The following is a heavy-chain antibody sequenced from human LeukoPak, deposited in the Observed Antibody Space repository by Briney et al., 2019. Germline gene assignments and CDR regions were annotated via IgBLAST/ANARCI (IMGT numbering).Heavy chain of an antibody. CDR1: GFTFSSYA. V-gene: IGHV3-21*01. CDR3: ASMTSDY. CDR2: ISSSSSHI. Sequence: GGSLRLSCAASGFTFSSYAMNWVRQTPGKGLEWVSAISSSSSHIYYADSLKGRFTISRDNAKNSLYLQMNSLRAEDTAVYYCASMTSDYWGQGTLVTVSS. J-gene: IGHJ4*02.